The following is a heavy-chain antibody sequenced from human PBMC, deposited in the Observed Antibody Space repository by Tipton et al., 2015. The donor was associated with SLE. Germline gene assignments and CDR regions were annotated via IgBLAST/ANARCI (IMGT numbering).Heavy chain of an antibody. CDR1: GGSFSGYY. J-gene: IGHJ6*02. CDR3: ARATYSSSNYYGMDV. D-gene: IGHD6-6*01. CDR2: INHSGST. V-gene: IGHV4-34*01. Sequence: LRLSCAVYGGSFSGYYWSWIRQPPGKGLEWIGEINHSGSTNYNPSLKSRVTISVDTSKNQFSLKLSSVTAADTAVYYCARATYSSSNYYGMDVWGQGTTVTVSS.